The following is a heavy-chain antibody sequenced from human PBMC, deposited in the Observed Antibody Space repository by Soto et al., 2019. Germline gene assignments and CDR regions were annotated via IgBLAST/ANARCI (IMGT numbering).Heavy chain of an antibody. CDR1: GFTFSSYA. D-gene: IGHD3-22*01. Sequence: PGGSLRLSCAASGFTFSSYAMSWVRQAPGKGLEWVSTISDSGGATYYADSVKGRFTISRDNSKNTLYLQMNSLRAEDTAVYYCAKDLDYYDSSGYKPEYFQHWGQGTLVTVSS. V-gene: IGHV3-23*01. CDR2: ISDSGGAT. J-gene: IGHJ1*01. CDR3: AKDLDYYDSSGYKPEYFQH.